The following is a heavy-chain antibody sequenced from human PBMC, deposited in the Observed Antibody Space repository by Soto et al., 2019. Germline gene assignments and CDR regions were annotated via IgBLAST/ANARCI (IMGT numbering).Heavy chain of an antibody. Sequence: SETLSLTCTVSGGSISSGGYYWSWIRQHPGKGLEWIGYIYYSGSTYYNPSLKSRVTISVDTSKNQFSLKLSSVTAADTAVYYCARVGYSNFIDYWGQGTLVTVSS. V-gene: IGHV4-31*03. CDR3: ARVGYSNFIDY. CDR2: IYYSGST. CDR1: GGSISSGGYY. D-gene: IGHD4-4*01. J-gene: IGHJ4*02.